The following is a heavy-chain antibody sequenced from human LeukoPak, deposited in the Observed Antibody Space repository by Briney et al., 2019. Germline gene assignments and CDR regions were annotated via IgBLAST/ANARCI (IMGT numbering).Heavy chain of an antibody. D-gene: IGHD6-19*01. V-gene: IGHV3-7*03. CDR2: IKQDGSEE. CDR1: GFTLSSHW. J-gene: IGHJ5*01. Sequence: GGSLRLSCAASGFTLSSHWMTWVRQAPGKGLEWVANIKQDGSEEYYLDSVKGRFVISRDNAKNSVFLLMNSLRAEDTAVYYCVRERNSSGWSYWFDSWGQGTLVTVSS. CDR3: VRERNSSGWSYWFDS.